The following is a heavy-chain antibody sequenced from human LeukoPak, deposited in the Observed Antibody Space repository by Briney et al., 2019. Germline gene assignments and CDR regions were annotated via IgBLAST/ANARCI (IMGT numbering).Heavy chain of an antibody. CDR1: GYTFTSYY. CDR3: AREIGPRQLHLWGSAFDY. Sequence: ASVKVSCKASGYTFTSYYMHWVRQAPGQGLEWMGIINPSGGNTSYAQKFQGRVTVTRDTSTSTVYMELSSLRSEDTAVYYCAREIGPRQLHLWGSAFDYWGQGTLVTVSS. V-gene: IGHV1-46*01. J-gene: IGHJ4*02. CDR2: INPSGGNT. D-gene: IGHD5-18*01.